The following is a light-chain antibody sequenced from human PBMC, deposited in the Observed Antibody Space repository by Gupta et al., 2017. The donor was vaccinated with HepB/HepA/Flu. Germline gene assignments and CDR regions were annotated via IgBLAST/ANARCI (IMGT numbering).Light chain of an antibody. CDR2: HND. CDR1: SSNIGNNS. CDR3: ATWDDSLNGVV. J-gene: IGLJ2*01. Sequence: QSVLTQPPSMSEDPRQRVTLSCSGSSSNIGNNSVNWYQQLPGRAPKLLIYHNDLLPSGVSDRFSGSKSGTSASLAISGLHSEDEAEYYCATWDDSLNGVVFGGGTKLTVL. V-gene: IGLV1-36*01.